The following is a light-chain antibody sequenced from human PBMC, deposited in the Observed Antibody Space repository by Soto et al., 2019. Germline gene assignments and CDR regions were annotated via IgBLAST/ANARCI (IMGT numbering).Light chain of an antibody. CDR2: DAS. CDR3: QQYTNWPPLT. J-gene: IGKJ4*01. Sequence: EIVMTQSPATLSVSPGEGAILSCRASQSVHRDLAWYQQKPGQAPRLLIYDASTRATGIPARFSGSGSGTEFTLTISSLQSEDFAFYYCQQYTNWPPLTFGGGTKVEI. CDR1: QSVHRD. V-gene: IGKV3-15*01.